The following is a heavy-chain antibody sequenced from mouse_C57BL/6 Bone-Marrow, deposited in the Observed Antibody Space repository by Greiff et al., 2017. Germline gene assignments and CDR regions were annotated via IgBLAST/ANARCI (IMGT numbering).Heavy chain of an antibody. V-gene: IGHV14-2*01. CDR3: ARLLEYGNDDEFAY. CDR2: IDPEDGET. D-gene: IGHD2-10*02. J-gene: IGHJ3*01. Sequence: VQLLQSGAELVKPGASVKLSCPASGFNIKDSYMHWVKQRPEQGLEWIGRIDPEDGETKYAPNFQGKATITADTSSNTAYRQLSSLTSEDTAVYYCARLLEYGNDDEFAYWGQGTLGTVSA. CDR1: GFNIKDSY.